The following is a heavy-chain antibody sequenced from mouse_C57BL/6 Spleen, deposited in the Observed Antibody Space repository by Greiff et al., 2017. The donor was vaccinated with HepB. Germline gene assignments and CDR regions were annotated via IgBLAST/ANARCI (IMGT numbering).Heavy chain of an antibody. D-gene: IGHD1-1*01. CDR3: AREHYGSSYGFAY. CDR1: GYSITSGYY. V-gene: IGHV3-6*01. CDR2: ISYDGSN. Sequence: EVKLVESGPGLVKPSQSLSLTCSVTGYSITSGYYWNWIRQFPGNKLEWMGYISYDGSNNYNPSLKNRISITRDTSKNQFFLKLNSVTTEDTATYYCAREHYGSSYGFAYWGQGTLVTVSA. J-gene: IGHJ3*01.